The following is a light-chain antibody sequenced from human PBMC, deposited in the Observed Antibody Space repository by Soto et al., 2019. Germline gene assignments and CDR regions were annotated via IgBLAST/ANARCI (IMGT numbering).Light chain of an antibody. CDR2: EVS. CDR3: SSYTTSSTLV. CDR1: SSDVGGYNY. J-gene: IGLJ2*01. V-gene: IGLV2-14*01. Sequence: QSALTQPASVSGSPGQSITISCTRTSSDVGGYNYVSWYQQLPGKAPKLMIYEVSYRPSGISNRFSGSKSGNTASLTISGLQAEDEADYYCSSYTTSSTLVFGGGTKVTVL.